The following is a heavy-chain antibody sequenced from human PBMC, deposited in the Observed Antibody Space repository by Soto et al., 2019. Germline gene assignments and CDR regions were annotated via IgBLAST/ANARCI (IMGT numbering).Heavy chain of an antibody. CDR3: ARDSTGSLDY. Sequence: PSETLSLTCTVSGGSISSGGYYWSWIRQHPGKGLEWIGYIYYSGSTYYNPSLKSRVTISVDTSKNQFSLKLSSVTAADTAVYYCARDSTGSLDYWGQGTLVTVSS. V-gene: IGHV4-31*03. CDR2: IYYSGST. D-gene: IGHD1-1*01. CDR1: GGSISSGGYY. J-gene: IGHJ4*02.